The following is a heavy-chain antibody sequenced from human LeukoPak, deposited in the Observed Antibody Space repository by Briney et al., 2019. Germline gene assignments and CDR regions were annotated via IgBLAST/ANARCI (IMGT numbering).Heavy chain of an antibody. J-gene: IGHJ4*02. CDR2: IDTYSGKT. Sequence: GASVKVSCKASGYTYTTDGISWVRQAPGQGLEWMGWIDTYSGKTNYAQKFQGRVTMTSDTSTSTAYMELRSLRSDDTAVYYCARDSSRDTAMVGWGQGTLVTVSS. V-gene: IGHV1-18*01. D-gene: IGHD5-18*01. CDR1: GYTYTTDG. CDR3: ARDSSRDTAMVG.